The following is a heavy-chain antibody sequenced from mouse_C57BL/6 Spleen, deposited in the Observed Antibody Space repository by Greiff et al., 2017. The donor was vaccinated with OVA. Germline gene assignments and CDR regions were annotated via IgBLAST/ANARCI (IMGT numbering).Heavy chain of an antibody. CDR2: ISSGGSYT. V-gene: IGHV5-6*01. CDR3: ARPIYDGAMDY. J-gene: IGHJ4*01. CDR1: GFTFSSYG. Sequence: EVQGVESGGDLVKPGGSLKLSCAASGFTFSSYGMSWVRQTPDKRLEWVATISSGGSYTYYPDSVKGRFTISRDNAKNTLYLQMSSLKSEDTAMYYCARPIYDGAMDYWGQGTSVTVSS. D-gene: IGHD2-3*01.